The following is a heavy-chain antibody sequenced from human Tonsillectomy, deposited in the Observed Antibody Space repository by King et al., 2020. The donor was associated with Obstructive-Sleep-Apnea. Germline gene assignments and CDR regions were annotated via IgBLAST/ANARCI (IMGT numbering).Heavy chain of an antibody. CDR1: GGSISSVGYY. CDR3: ARGAMTLGAFDI. D-gene: IGHD2-2*01. J-gene: IGHJ3*02. V-gene: IGHV4-31*03. CDR2: IYYSGST. Sequence: VQLQESVPGLVKPSQTLSLTCTVSGGSISSVGYYWSWIRQHPGKGLEWIGYIYYSGSTYYNPSLKSRVTISVDTSKNQFSLKLSSVTAADTAVYYCARGAMTLGAFDIWGQGTMVTVSS.